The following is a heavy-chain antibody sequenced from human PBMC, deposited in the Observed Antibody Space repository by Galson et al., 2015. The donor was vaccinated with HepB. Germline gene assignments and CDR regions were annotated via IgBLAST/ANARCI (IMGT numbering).Heavy chain of an antibody. J-gene: IGHJ5*02. D-gene: IGHD3-3*01. Sequence: SVKVSCKASGYTFTSYGINWVRQAPGQGLEWMGWISAYNGNTNYAQKLQGRVTMTTDTSTSTAYMELRSLRSDDTAVYYCARATDYDFWSGYSRGGWFDPWGQGTLVTVSS. V-gene: IGHV1-18*01. CDR2: ISAYNGNT. CDR1: GYTFTSYG. CDR3: ARATDYDFWSGYSRGGWFDP.